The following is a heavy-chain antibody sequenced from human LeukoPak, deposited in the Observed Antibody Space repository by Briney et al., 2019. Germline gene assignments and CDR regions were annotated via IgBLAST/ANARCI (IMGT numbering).Heavy chain of an antibody. Sequence: SVKVSCKASGGTFSSYAISWVRQAPGQGLEWMGRIIPILGIANYAQKFQGRVTITADKSTSTAYMELSSLRSEDTAVYYCARDRIYVQLWLRDYYYGMDVWGQGTTVTVSS. CDR2: IIPILGIA. V-gene: IGHV1-69*04. D-gene: IGHD5-18*01. CDR1: GGTFSSYA. CDR3: ARDRIYVQLWLRDYYYGMDV. J-gene: IGHJ6*02.